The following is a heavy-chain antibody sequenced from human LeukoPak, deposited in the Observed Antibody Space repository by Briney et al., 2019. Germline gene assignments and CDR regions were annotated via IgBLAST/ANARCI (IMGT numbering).Heavy chain of an antibody. CDR3: AKDPNPASCTNDECFIS. CDR1: GFTFSTYS. J-gene: IGHJ5*02. V-gene: IGHV3-23*01. Sequence: GGFLRLSCAASGFTFSTYSMSWVRQAPGKGLEWVSVISGRGDRTGYADAVKGRFTISRDNSKNTLYLQMNSLRAEDTAVYYCAKDPNPASCTNDECFISWGQGTLVTVSS. CDR2: ISGRGDRT. D-gene: IGHD2-8*01.